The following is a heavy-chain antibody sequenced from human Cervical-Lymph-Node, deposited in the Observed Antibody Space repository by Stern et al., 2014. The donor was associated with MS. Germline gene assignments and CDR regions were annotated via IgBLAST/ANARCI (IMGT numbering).Heavy chain of an antibody. CDR2: IYHTGRT. CDR1: GGSLNSHY. J-gene: IGHJ4*02. D-gene: IGHD4-17*01. CDR3: ARDMGGDYAD. V-gene: IGHV4-59*11. Sequence: VQLEESGPGLVKPSETLSLTCTVSGGSLNSHYWTWIRQPPGKGLEWIGFIYHTGRTEYNPSLKSRVTISLHRSKNQISLQVTSVTAADTAMYYCARDMGGDYADWGQGILVTVSS.